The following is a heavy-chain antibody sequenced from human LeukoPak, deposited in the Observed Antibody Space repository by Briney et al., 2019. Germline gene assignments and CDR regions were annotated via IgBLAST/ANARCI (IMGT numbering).Heavy chain of an antibody. Sequence: GGSLRLSCVASGFTFSSYSMNWVRQAPGKGLEWVSYISSGSGTIYYAHSLKGRFTISRDNAKNSLYLQMNSLRDEDTAVYYCARGGLEWLSYWGQGTLVTVSS. CDR3: ARGGLEWLSY. CDR2: ISSGSGTI. D-gene: IGHD6-19*01. J-gene: IGHJ4*02. CDR1: GFTFSSYS. V-gene: IGHV3-48*02.